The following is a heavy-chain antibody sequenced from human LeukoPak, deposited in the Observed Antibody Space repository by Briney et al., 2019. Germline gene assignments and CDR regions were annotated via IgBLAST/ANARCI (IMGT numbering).Heavy chain of an antibody. CDR2: INPTTRST. CDR3: ARDPPLGLGTPEYYFDY. Sequence: ASVKVSCKASGYTFTSYYMHWVRQAPGQGLEWMGIINPTTRSTSYAQRFQGRVTMTRDTSTSTVYMELSSLRSEDTAVYYCARDPPLGLGTPEYYFDYWGQGTLVTVSS. J-gene: IGHJ4*02. D-gene: IGHD3-16*01. V-gene: IGHV1-46*01. CDR1: GYTFTSYY.